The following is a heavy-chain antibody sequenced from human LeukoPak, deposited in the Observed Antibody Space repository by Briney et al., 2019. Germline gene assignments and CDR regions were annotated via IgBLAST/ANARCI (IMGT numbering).Heavy chain of an antibody. CDR1: GGSFSGYY. Sequence: PSETLSLTCAVYGGSFSGYYWSWIRQPPGKGLEWIGEINHSGSTNYNPSLESRVTISVDTSKNQFSLKLSSVTAADTAVYYCARGSYYYGSGSYFFALYYFDYWGQGTLVTVSS. D-gene: IGHD3-10*01. J-gene: IGHJ4*02. CDR2: INHSGST. V-gene: IGHV4-34*01. CDR3: ARGSYYYGSGSYFFALYYFDY.